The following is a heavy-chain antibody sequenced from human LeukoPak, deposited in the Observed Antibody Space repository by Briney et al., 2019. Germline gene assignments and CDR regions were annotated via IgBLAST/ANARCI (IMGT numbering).Heavy chain of an antibody. J-gene: IGHJ5*02. CDR3: ARKRGMAVAGRNRNWFDP. Sequence: ASVKVSCKTSGYTFTGYYMHWVRQAPGQGLEWMGWINPNSGGTNYAQKFQGRVTMTRNTSISTAYMELSSLRSEDTAVYYCARKRGMAVAGRNRNWFDPWGQGTLVTVSS. D-gene: IGHD6-19*01. CDR1: GYTFTGYY. V-gene: IGHV1-2*02. CDR2: INPNSGGT.